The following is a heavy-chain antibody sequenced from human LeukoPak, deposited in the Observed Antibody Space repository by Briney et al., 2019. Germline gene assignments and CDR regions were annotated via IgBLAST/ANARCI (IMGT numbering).Heavy chain of an antibody. D-gene: IGHD3-16*02. CDR2: MNPNSGNT. V-gene: IGHV1-8*02. CDR3: ARGTDDYVWGSYPGP. CDR1: GYTFTGYY. Sequence: ASVKVSCKASGYTFTGYYIHWVRQATGQGLEWMGWMNPNSGNTGYAQKFQGRVTMTRNTSISTAYMELSSLRSEDTAVYYCARGTDDYVWGSYPGPWGQGTLVTVSS. J-gene: IGHJ5*02.